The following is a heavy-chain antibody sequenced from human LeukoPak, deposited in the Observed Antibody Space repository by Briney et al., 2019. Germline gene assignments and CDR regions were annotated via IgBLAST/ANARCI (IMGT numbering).Heavy chain of an antibody. D-gene: IGHD2-2*02. CDR3: ARDCSSTSCYNS. V-gene: IGHV3-21*01. CDR1: GFTFSSYS. CDR2: ISSSSYI. Sequence: GGSLRLSCAASGFTFSSYSMNWVRQAPGKGLEWVSSISSSSYIYYADSVKGRFTISRDSAKNSLYLQMNSLRAEDTAVYYCARDCSSTSCYNSWGQGTLVTVSS. J-gene: IGHJ4*02.